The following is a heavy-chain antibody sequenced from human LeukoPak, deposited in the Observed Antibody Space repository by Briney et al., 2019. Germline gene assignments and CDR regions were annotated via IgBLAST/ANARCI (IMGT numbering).Heavy chain of an antibody. CDR1: GYTFTSYH. CDR2: IKPSDGFT. Sequence: ASVKVSCKASGYTFTSYHVHWVRQAPGQGLEWMGVIKPSDGFTSYAQKFQGRLTVTRDMSTSTVYMELNSLRSEDTAVYFCGREIEGTTDYWGQGTLVTVSS. CDR3: GREIEGTTDY. J-gene: IGHJ4*02. D-gene: IGHD1-7*01. V-gene: IGHV1-46*01.